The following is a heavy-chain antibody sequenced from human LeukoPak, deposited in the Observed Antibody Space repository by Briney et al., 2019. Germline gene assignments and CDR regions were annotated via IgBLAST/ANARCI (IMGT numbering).Heavy chain of an antibody. Sequence: GGSLRLSCSASGFTFSSYAMHWVRQAPGKGLEYVSAISSNGGSTYYADSVKGRFTISRDNPKNTLYLQMSSLRAEDTAVYYCVKPPTVTTDYWGQGTLVTVSS. CDR2: ISSNGGST. J-gene: IGHJ4*02. D-gene: IGHD4-17*01. CDR1: GFTFSSYA. V-gene: IGHV3-64D*06. CDR3: VKPPTVTTDY.